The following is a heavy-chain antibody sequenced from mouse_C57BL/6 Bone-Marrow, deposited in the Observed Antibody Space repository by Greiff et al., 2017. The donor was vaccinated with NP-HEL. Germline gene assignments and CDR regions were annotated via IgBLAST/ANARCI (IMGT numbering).Heavy chain of an antibody. Sequence: QVQLQQPGAELVKPGASVKLSCKASGYTFTTYWMQWVKQRPGQGLEWIGELDPSDSYTNYNQKVKGKATFTVDPSSSTANMQLSSLTSEDSAVYYCARKAYYGRSYEFAYWGQGTLVTVSA. J-gene: IGHJ3*01. V-gene: IGHV1-50*01. CDR3: ARKAYYGRSYEFAY. CDR2: LDPSDSYT. D-gene: IGHD1-1*01. CDR1: GYTFTTYW.